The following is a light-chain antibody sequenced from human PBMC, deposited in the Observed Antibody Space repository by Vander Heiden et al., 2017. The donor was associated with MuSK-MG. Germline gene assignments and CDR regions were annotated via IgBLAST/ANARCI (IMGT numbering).Light chain of an antibody. CDR1: QSISSY. V-gene: IGKV1-39*01. J-gene: IGKJ4*01. Sequence: DIQMTQSPSSLSASVGDRVTITCRASQSISSYLNWYQQKPGKAPKLLIYAASSLQSGVPSRFSGSGSGTDFTLTISSLQPEDFATYYCQQSYSTPLTFGGGTKVKI. CDR2: AAS. CDR3: QQSYSTPLT.